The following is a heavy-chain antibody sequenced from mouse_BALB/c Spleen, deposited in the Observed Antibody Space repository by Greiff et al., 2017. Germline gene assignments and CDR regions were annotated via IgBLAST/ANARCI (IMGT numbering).Heavy chain of an antibody. J-gene: IGHJ3*01. V-gene: IGHV2-9*02. CDR1: GFSLTSYG. Sequence: QVQLQQSGPGLVAPSQSLSITCTVSGFSLTSYGVHWVRQPPGKGLEWLGVIWAGGSTNYNSALMSRLSISKDNSKSQVFLKMNSLQTDDTAMYYCAREGGSTMITTGFAYWGQGTLVTVSA. D-gene: IGHD2-4*01. CDR2: IWAGGST. CDR3: AREGGSTMITTGFAY.